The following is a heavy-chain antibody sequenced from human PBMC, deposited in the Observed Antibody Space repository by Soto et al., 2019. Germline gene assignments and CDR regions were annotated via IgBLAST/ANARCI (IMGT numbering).Heavy chain of an antibody. Sequence: QSQTLSLTCAISGDSVSSNSAAWNWIRQSPSRGLEWLGRTYYRSKWYNDYAVSVKSRITINPDTSKNQFSLQLNSVTPEDTAVYYCARDRYGSGSYYNLKYYYYGMDVWGQGTTVTVSS. CDR3: ARDRYGSGSYYNLKYYYYGMDV. D-gene: IGHD3-10*01. J-gene: IGHJ6*02. CDR2: TYYRSKWYN. CDR1: GDSVSSNSAA. V-gene: IGHV6-1*01.